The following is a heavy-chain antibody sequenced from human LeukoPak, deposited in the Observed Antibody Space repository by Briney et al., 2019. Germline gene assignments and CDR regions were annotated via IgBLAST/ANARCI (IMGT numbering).Heavy chain of an antibody. CDR3: ARGAGIAAAGTGWFDP. CDR2: INHSGST. D-gene: IGHD6-13*01. Sequence: SETLSLTCAVYGGSFSGYYWSWIRQPPGKGLEWIGEINHSGSTNYNPSLKSRVTISVDTSKNQFSLKLSSVTAADTAVYYCARGAGIAAAGTGWFDPWGQGTLVTVSS. CDR1: GGSFSGYY. J-gene: IGHJ5*02. V-gene: IGHV4-34*01.